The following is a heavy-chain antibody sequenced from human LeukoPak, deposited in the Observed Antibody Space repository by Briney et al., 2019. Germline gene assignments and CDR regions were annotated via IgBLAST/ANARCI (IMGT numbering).Heavy chain of an antibody. CDR3: ARGGVGGYDYFDS. CDR1: GGSISSDDYY. D-gene: IGHD5-12*01. J-gene: IGHJ4*02. V-gene: IGHV4-30-4*01. Sequence: ASQTLSLTCTVSGGSISSDDYYWSWIRQPPGKGREWVGHITYSGSTDYSPSLRSRVTMSVDTSKNQFSLKLNSVTAAETAMYFCARGGVGGYDYFDSWGQGTLVAVSS. CDR2: ITYSGST.